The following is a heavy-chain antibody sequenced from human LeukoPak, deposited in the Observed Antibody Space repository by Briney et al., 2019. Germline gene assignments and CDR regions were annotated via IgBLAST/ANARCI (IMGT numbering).Heavy chain of an antibody. J-gene: IGHJ6*02. Sequence: GGSLRLSRAASGFTFSGSAVHWVRQASGKGLEWVGRIRSKANNYATAYAASVNGRFTISRDDSKNTADLQMNTLKTEDTAVYYCTRGSSLGYYYGMDVWGQGTTVSVSS. CDR3: TRGSSLGYYYGMDV. CDR2: IRSKANNYAT. V-gene: IGHV3-73*01. CDR1: GFTFSGSA. D-gene: IGHD6-6*01.